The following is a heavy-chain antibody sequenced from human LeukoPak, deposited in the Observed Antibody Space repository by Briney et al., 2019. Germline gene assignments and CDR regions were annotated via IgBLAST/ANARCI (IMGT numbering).Heavy chain of an antibody. CDR2: IGTAGDT. V-gene: IGHV3-13*01. J-gene: IGHJ6*02. CDR1: GFTFSSYD. Sequence: PGGSLRLSCAASGFTFSSYDMHWVRQATGKGLEWVSAIGTAGDTYYPGSVKGRFTISRDNAKNSLHLQMNNVRAGDTAVYYCAREGGLRITGTTAHGMDVWGQGTTVTVSS. CDR3: AREGGLRITGTTAHGMDV. D-gene: IGHD1-7*01.